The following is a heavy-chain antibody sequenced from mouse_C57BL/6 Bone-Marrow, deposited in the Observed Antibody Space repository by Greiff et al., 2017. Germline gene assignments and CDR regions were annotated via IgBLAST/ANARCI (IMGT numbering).Heavy chain of an antibody. CDR2: IYIGNGYT. CDR3: ARSSPLDDFEY. V-gene: IGHV1-58*01. CDR1: GYTFTSYG. J-gene: IGHJ2*01. Sequence: VQLQQSGAELVRPGSSVKMSCKTSGYTFTSYGITWVKQRPGQGLEWIGNIYIGNGYTDYHEKFKGNATLTLDTSSSTPYMQLSSLKSEDAAIYCGARSSPLDDFEYWGQGTTLTVSS.